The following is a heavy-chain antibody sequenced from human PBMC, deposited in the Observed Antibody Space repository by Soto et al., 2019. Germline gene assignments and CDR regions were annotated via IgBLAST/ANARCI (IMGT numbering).Heavy chain of an antibody. D-gene: IGHD3-10*01. CDR3: TSDTFGRDFDS. CDR1: GFAFSSEW. CDR2: IDPYDTGI. Sequence: PGGSLRLSCAASGFAFSSEWMHWVRQAPGKGLVWVSRIDPYDTGITYADSVKGRFTISRDNAKNTLYLQMNSLRAEDTAVYYCTSDTFGRDFDSWGQGTLVTVSS. V-gene: IGHV3-74*01. J-gene: IGHJ4*02.